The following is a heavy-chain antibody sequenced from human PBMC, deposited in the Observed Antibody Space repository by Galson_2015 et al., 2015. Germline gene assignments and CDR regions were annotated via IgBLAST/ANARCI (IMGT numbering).Heavy chain of an antibody. V-gene: IGHV1-2*06. CDR2: INPNSGGT. CDR3: ARLRHYDLNWFDP. CDR1: GYTFTGYY. J-gene: IGHJ5*02. Sequence: SVKVSCKASGYTFTGYYMHWVRQAPGQGLEWMGRINPNSGGTNYAQKFQGRVTMTRDTSISTAYMELSRLRSDDTAVYYCARLRHYDLNWFDPWGQGTLVTVS. D-gene: IGHD3-3*01.